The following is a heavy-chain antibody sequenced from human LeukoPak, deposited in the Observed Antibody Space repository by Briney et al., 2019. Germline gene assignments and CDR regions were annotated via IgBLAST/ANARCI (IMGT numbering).Heavy chain of an antibody. Sequence: GGSLRLSCAASGFPFSSYAMGWVRQAPGKGLEWVSGVSWNSGSIGYADSVKGRFTISRDNAQKSLYLQMNSLRVEDTALYYCAKDLGASGAELDCWGQGTLVTVSS. D-gene: IGHD3-10*01. CDR2: VSWNSGSI. V-gene: IGHV3-9*01. CDR3: AKDLGASGAELDC. J-gene: IGHJ4*02. CDR1: GFPFSSYA.